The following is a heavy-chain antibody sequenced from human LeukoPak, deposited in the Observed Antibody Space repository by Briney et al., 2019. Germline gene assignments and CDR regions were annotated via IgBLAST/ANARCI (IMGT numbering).Heavy chain of an antibody. CDR2: ISYDKSHR. V-gene: IGHV3-30*03. CDR3: ARGTYGSGYNWFDP. D-gene: IGHD3-10*01. J-gene: IGHJ5*02. Sequence: GGSLRLSCAASGFTFSSYGMYWVRQAPGKWLEWVALISYDKSHRYYADSVKGRFTISRDNAKNSLYLQMNSLRAEDTALYYCARGTYGSGYNWFDPWGQGTLVTVSS. CDR1: GFTFSSYG.